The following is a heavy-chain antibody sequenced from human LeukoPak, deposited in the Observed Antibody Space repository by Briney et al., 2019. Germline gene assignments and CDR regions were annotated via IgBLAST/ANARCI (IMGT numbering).Heavy chain of an antibody. CDR3: ARVDIVGATRGPFDI. Sequence: GGSLRLSCAASGFTFYDYTMHWVGQAPGKGLEWVSLISWDGGSTYYADSVKGRFTISRDNSKNSLYLQMNSLRTEDTALYYCARVDIVGATRGPFDIWGQGTMVTVSS. J-gene: IGHJ3*02. V-gene: IGHV3-43*01. D-gene: IGHD1-26*01. CDR1: GFTFYDYT. CDR2: ISWDGGST.